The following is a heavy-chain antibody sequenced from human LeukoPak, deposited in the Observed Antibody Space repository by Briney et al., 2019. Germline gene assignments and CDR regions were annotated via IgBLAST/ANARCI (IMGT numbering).Heavy chain of an antibody. V-gene: IGHV3-9*03. CDR2: ISWNSGSI. Sequence: GGSLRLSCAASGFTFDDYAMHWVRHAPGKGLEWVSGISWNSGSIGYADSVKGRFTISRDNAKNSLYLQMNSLRAEDMALYYCAKDRYSSSYYFDYWGQGTLVTVSS. D-gene: IGHD6-6*01. J-gene: IGHJ4*02. CDR3: AKDRYSSSYYFDY. CDR1: GFTFDDYA.